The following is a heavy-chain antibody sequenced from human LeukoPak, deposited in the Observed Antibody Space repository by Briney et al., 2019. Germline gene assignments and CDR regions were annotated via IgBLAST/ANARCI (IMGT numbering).Heavy chain of an antibody. Sequence: SETLSLTCAVSGGSIISGNWWSWVRQPPGKGLEWIGEIYHSGSTNYNPSLKSRVTISVDTSKNQFSLKLSSVTAADTAVYYCAGGRWLQLRLPYYWGQGTLVTVSS. V-gene: IGHV4-4*02. CDR1: GGSIISGNW. CDR2: IYHSGST. D-gene: IGHD5-24*01. CDR3: AGGRWLQLRLPYY. J-gene: IGHJ4*02.